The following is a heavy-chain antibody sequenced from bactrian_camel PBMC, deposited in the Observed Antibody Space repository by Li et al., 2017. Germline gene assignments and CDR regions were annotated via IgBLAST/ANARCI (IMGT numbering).Heavy chain of an antibody. CDR1: GFTFSVYD. Sequence: VQLVESGGGLVQPGGSLRLSCVASGFTFSVYDMAWVRQAPGQELEWVADINGTGRTDYAESVQGRFTISQDNAKETVYLQMDSLRPEDTAMYYCAASYEATWPLPLTQRYYNFWGRGTQVTVS. CDR3: AASYEATWPLPLTQRYYNF. D-gene: IGHD2*01. V-gene: IGHV3S40*01. J-gene: IGHJ4*01. CDR2: INGTGRT.